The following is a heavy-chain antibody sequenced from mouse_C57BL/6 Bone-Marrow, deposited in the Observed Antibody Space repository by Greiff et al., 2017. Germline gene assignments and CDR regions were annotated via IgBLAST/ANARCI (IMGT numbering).Heavy chain of an antibody. CDR2: IDPENGDT. D-gene: IGHD2-5*01. CDR1: GFNIKDDY. V-gene: IGHV14-4*01. CDR3: TQAYYSNYPY. Sequence: EVKVVESGAELVRPGASVKLSCTASGFNIKDDYMHWVKQRPEQGLEWIGWIDPENGDTEYASKFQGKATITADTSSNTAYLQLSSLTSEDTAVYYCTQAYYSNYPYWGQGTSVTVSS. J-gene: IGHJ4*01.